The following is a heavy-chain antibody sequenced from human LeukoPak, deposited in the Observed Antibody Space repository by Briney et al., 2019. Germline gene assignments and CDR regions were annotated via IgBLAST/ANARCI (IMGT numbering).Heavy chain of an antibody. CDR2: INWDDDK. J-gene: IGHJ3*02. D-gene: IGHD1-26*01. Sequence: GSGPTLVNPTQTLTLTCTFSGFSPTTSRAGVGWIRQPPGKALEWLALINWDDDKRYSPSLKTRLTITKDTSKKQVVLTISNMDPVDTATYYCAHGSGAFDIWGQGTMVTVSS. CDR3: AHGSGAFDI. V-gene: IGHV2-5*02. CDR1: GFSPTTSRAG.